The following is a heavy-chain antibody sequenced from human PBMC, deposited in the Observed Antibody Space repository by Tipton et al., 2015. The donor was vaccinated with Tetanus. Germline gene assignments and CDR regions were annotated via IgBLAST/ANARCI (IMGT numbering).Heavy chain of an antibody. CDR3: ARGTGDY. CDR2: VSSSGAS. V-gene: IGHV4-61*08. D-gene: IGHD1-14*01. J-gene: IGHJ4*02. CDR1: GGSLRGGDHY. Sequence: TLSLTCTVSGGSLRGGDHYWSWIRQPPGKGLEWLAYVSSSGASNSDYFLKSRITVSRDTSKNQFSLRLASVTAADTAVYYCARGTGDYWGQGTLVTVSS.